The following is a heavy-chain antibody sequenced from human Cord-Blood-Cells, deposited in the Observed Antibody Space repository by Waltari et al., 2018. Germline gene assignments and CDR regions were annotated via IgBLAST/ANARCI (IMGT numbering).Heavy chain of an antibody. CDR2: INHSGST. V-gene: IGHV4-34*01. CDR1: GGSFSGYY. CDR3: ARGTRITIFGVVIRNYFDY. J-gene: IGHJ4*02. Sequence: QVQLQQWGAGLLKPSETLSLTCAVYGGSFSGYYWGWIRQPHGKWLEWIGEINHSGSTNYNPSLKSRVTISVDTSKNQFSLKLSSVTAADTAVYYCARGTRITIFGVVIRNYFDYWGQGTLVTVSS. D-gene: IGHD3-3*01.